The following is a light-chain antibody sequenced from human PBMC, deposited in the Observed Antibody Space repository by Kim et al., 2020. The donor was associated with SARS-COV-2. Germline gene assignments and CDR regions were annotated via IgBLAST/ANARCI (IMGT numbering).Light chain of an antibody. CDR2: GAS. J-gene: IGKJ2*01. CDR3: QQYYNWPPYT. V-gene: IGKV3D-15*01. Sequence: VSPGERFTLSCRASQTISNKLAWYQQIPGQAPRLLMYGASTRATGIAARFSGTGSGTEFTLTITSLQSEDFAVYYCQQYYNWPPYTFGQGTKLEI. CDR1: QTISNK.